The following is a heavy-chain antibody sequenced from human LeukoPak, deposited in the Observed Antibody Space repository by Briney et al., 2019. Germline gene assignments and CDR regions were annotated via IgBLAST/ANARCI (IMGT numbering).Heavy chain of an antibody. CDR2: IYYSGST. D-gene: IGHD3-10*01. J-gene: IGHJ4*02. CDR3: ARAKRYYYGSGSVPQPDY. Sequence: SETLSLTCTVSGGSISSSSYYWGWIRQPPGKGLEWIGSIYYSGSTYYNPSLKSRVTISVDTSKNQFSLKLSSVTAADTAVYYCARAKRYYYGSGSVPQPDYWGQGTLVTVSS. V-gene: IGHV4-39*07. CDR1: GGSISSSSYY.